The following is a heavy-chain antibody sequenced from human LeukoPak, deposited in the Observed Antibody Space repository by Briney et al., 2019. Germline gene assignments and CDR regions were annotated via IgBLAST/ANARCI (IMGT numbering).Heavy chain of an antibody. CDR1: GFTVSSNY. J-gene: IGHJ6*02. CDR2: IYSGGST. CDR3: ARGIDGDYVTVDFYYYGMDV. V-gene: IGHV3-53*04. Sequence: GGSLRLSCAASGFTVSSNYMSWVRQAPGKGLEWVSVIYSGGSTYYADSVKGRFTTSRHNSKNTLYLQMNSLRAEDTAVYYCARGIDGDYVTVDFYYYGMDVWGQGTTVTVSS. D-gene: IGHD4-17*01.